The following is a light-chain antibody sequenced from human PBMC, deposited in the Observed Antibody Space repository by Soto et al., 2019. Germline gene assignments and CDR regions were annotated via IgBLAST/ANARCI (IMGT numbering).Light chain of an antibody. CDR1: QSVSNNY. V-gene: IGKV3-20*01. CDR2: GAS. J-gene: IGKJ1*01. Sequence: EIVLTQSPGTLSLSPGERATLSCRASQSVSNNYLAWYQQKPGQAPRLLIYGASSRATGIPDRFRGSGSGTDFTLTISRLEPEDFAVYYCQQYGTSWWTCGQGTKVEIK. CDR3: QQYGTSWWT.